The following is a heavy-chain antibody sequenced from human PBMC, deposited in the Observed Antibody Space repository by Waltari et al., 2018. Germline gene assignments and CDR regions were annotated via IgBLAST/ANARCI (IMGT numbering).Heavy chain of an antibody. J-gene: IGHJ4*02. CDR1: GYRSTSFD. Sequence: VQLVQSGAAVKKPGASVTVSCTASGYRSTSFDIYWVRQAAGQGLEWMGWMNPDSGNTGYAEKFQGRVTMTRDTSISTAYMELSSLRSEDTAVYYCAREFYYSDAFTGVWGQGTLVTVSS. V-gene: IGHV1-8*01. CDR2: MNPDSGNT. CDR3: AREFYYSDAFTGV. D-gene: IGHD4-17*01.